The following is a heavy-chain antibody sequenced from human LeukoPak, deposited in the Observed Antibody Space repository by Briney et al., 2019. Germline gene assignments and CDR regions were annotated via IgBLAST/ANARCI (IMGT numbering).Heavy chain of an antibody. V-gene: IGHV1-2*02. Sequence: GASVKVSCKASGYTFTGYYMHWVRQAPGQGLEWMGWSNPNSGGTNYAQKFQGRVTITRNTSISTAYMELSSLRSEDTAVYYCARADSGAAAGISVLFDYWGQGTLVTVSS. CDR2: SNPNSGGT. CDR3: ARADSGAAAGISVLFDY. D-gene: IGHD6-13*01. J-gene: IGHJ4*02. CDR1: GYTFTGYY.